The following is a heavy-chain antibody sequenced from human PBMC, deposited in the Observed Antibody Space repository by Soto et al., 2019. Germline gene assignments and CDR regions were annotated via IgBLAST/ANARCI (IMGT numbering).Heavy chain of an antibody. CDR3: AKDASIYGDYGGDAFDI. D-gene: IGHD4-17*01. V-gene: IGHV3-23*01. Sequence: EVQLLESGGGLVQPGGSLRLSCAASGFTFSSYAMSWVRQAPGKGLEWVSAISGSGGSTYYADSVKGRFTISRDNSKNTPYLQMNSLSAEDTAVYYCAKDASIYGDYGGDAFDIWGQGTMLTVSS. CDR1: GFTFSSYA. CDR2: ISGSGGST. J-gene: IGHJ3*02.